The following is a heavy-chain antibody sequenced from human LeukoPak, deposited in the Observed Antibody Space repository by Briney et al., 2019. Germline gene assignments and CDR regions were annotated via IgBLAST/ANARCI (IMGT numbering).Heavy chain of an antibody. CDR3: AREEFERPPAFDI. D-gene: IGHD1-1*01. V-gene: IGHV3-7*01. Sequence: PGGSLRLSCEGSDFTLSRYWMSWVRQFPGKGLEWVANIRDDGSERDYADSVRGRFTISRDNAKNSVFLQMNGLRVEDTAVYYCAREEFERPPAFDIWGQGTKVTVSS. CDR1: DFTLSRYW. CDR2: IRDDGSER. J-gene: IGHJ3*02.